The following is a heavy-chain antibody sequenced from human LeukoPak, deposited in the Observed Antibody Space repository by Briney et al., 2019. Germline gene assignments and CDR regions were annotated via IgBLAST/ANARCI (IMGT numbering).Heavy chain of an antibody. Sequence: SETLSLTCTVSGGSISYDYWSWIRQSPGKRLEWIGYIHYSGATNYSPSLKSRVTISVDTSKSQFSLKLSSVTAADTALYYCATLRGASTAVFDSWGQGTTVTVSS. D-gene: IGHD2-21*02. CDR1: GGSISYDY. CDR2: IHYSGAT. V-gene: IGHV4-59*08. J-gene: IGHJ4*03. CDR3: ATLRGASTAVFDS.